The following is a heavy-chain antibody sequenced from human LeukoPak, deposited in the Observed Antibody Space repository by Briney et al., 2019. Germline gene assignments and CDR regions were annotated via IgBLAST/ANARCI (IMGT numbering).Heavy chain of an antibody. CDR3: ARAGGKIRGFGGFQQ. CDR1: GFTFNRYA. CDR2: ISFDGTKE. J-gene: IGHJ1*01. D-gene: IGHD3-10*01. Sequence: GRSLRPSCAASGFTFNRYAMHWVRQAPGKGLEWLAVISFDGTKEYSAGSVKGRFSISRDNSKNAVFLQMNSLRLDDTAVYYCARAGGKIRGFGGFQQWGQGALVTVSS. V-gene: IGHV3-30*04.